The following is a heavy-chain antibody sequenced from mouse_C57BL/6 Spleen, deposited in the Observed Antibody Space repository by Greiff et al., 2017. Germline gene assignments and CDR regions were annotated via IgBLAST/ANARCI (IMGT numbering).Heavy chain of an antibody. J-gene: IGHJ3*01. CDR3: ARGLGSSPFAY. V-gene: IGHV1-63*01. CDR1: GYTFTNYW. Sequence: QVQLKESGAELVRPGTSVKMSCKASGYTFTNYWLGWAKQRPGHGLEWIGDIYPGGGYTNYNEKFKGKATLTADKSSSTAYMQFSSLTSEDSAIYYCARGLGSSPFAYWGQGTLVTVSA. CDR2: IYPGGGYT. D-gene: IGHD1-1*01.